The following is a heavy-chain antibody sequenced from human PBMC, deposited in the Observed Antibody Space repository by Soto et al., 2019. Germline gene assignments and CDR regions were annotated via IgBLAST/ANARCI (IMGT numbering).Heavy chain of an antibody. V-gene: IGHV4-59*01. D-gene: IGHD1-1*01. CDR1: GGSISRYY. CDR3: ARDVRPTGLSYFDL. Sequence: QVQLQESGPGLVKPSETLSLTCSFSGGSISRYYWSWIRQPPGKGLEWIGNIHQSGRTNYNASLKSRVTISIDTSKSDFSLHLTSVTAAETAVYYCARDVRPTGLSYFDLWGRGTLVTVSS. CDR2: IHQSGRT. J-gene: IGHJ2*01.